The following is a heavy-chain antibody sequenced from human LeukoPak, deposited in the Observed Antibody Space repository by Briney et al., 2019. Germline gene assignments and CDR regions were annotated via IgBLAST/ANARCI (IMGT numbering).Heavy chain of an antibody. V-gene: IGHV3-23*01. CDR2: IRTSGGST. Sequence: GGSLRLSCAASGFTFSSYAMSWVRQAPGKGLEWVSGIRTSGGSTSYADSVKGRFTISRDNPRNTLYMQMNSLRDEDTAVYYCAIMHRYYDGSGYWVQWGQGTLVTVSS. D-gene: IGHD3-22*01. CDR1: GFTFSSYA. J-gene: IGHJ4*02. CDR3: AIMHRYYDGSGYWVQ.